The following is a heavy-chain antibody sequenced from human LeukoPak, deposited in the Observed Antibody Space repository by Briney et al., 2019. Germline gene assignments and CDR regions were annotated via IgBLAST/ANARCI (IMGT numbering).Heavy chain of an antibody. CDR1: RFIFSSYA. V-gene: IGHV3-23*01. J-gene: IGHJ4*02. Sequence: GGSLRLSCAASRFIFSSYAMNWARQAPGKGLEWVSSISGSGGSTYYADSVKGRFTFSRDNSKNTLYLQMNSLRAEDTAVYYCAKTPSSGYYFDQWGQGTLVTVSS. CDR2: ISGSGGST. CDR3: AKTPSSGYYFDQ. D-gene: IGHD5-12*01.